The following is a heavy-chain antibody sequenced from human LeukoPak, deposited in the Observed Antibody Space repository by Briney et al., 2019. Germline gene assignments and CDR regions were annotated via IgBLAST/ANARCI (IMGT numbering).Heavy chain of an antibody. CDR1: GGSISSGGYS. CDR3: ARNYYGDFDY. D-gene: IGHD4-17*01. J-gene: IGHJ4*02. V-gene: IGHV4-30-2*01. CDR2: IYHSGST. Sequence: SETLSLTCAVSGGSISSGGYSWSRIRQPPGKGLEWIGYIYHSGSTYYNPSLESRVTISVDRSKNQFSLKLSSVTAADTAVYYCARNYYGDFDYWGQGTLVTVSS.